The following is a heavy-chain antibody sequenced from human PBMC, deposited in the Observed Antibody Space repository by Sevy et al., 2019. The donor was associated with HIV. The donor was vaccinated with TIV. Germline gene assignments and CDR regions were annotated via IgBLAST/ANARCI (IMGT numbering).Heavy chain of an antibody. Sequence: GGSLRLSCAASGFTFTSYEMNWVRQAPGKGLEWLSYISNSGTTIYYSDSVKGRFTISRDNARNSLYLQMSSLRAEDTAVYYCARLSVYYYDDSGYYTTGNAFDIWGQGTTVTVSS. CDR1: GFTFTSYE. V-gene: IGHV3-48*03. D-gene: IGHD3-22*01. CDR2: ISNSGTTI. J-gene: IGHJ3*02. CDR3: ARLSVYYYDDSGYYTTGNAFDI.